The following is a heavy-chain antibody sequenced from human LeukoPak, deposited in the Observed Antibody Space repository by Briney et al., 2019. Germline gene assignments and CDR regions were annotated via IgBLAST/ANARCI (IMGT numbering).Heavy chain of an antibody. Sequence: GGSLTLSCTASELSFANYLMNWVRQAPGKGLEWVSAISRSSNYKYYADSVKGRFTISRDNAGNSLFLQINSLRDEDARIYFCASGLISSHHACCHLGWFDPWGQGTPVTVSS. J-gene: IGHJ5*02. D-gene: IGHD3/OR15-3a*01. CDR2: ISRSSNYK. V-gene: IGHV3-21*01. CDR1: ELSFANYL. CDR3: ASGLISSHHACCHLGWFDP.